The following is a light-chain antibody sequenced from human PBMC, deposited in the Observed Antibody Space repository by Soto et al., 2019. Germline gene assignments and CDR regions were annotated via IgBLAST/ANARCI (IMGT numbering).Light chain of an antibody. J-gene: IGLJ1*01. CDR1: SSDVGTYNY. V-gene: IGLV2-14*01. CDR2: EVS. CDR3: TSYTRDTALV. Sequence: QSVLTQPPSVSAAPGQSITISCTGTSSDVGTYNYVSWYQHHPGKAPKLIIYEVSNRPSGVSNRFSGSKSGSTASLTISGLQAEDEADHHCTSYTRDTALVFGTGTKVTVL.